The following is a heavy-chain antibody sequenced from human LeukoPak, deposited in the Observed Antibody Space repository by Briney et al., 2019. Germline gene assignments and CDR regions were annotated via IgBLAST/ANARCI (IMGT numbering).Heavy chain of an antibody. V-gene: IGHV4-34*01. J-gene: IGHJ4*02. Sequence: SETLSLTCAVYGGSFSGYYWSWICQPPGKGLEWIGEINHSGSTNYNPSLKSRVTISVDTSKNQFSLKLSSVTAADTAVYYCARDSLGFDYWGQGTLVTVSS. CDR2: INHSGST. CDR3: ARDSLGFDY. CDR1: GGSFSGYY. D-gene: IGHD3-22*01.